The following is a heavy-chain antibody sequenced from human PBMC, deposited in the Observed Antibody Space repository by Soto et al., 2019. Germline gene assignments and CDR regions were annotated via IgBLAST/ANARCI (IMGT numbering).Heavy chain of an antibody. Sequence: QVQLVQSGAEVKKPGASVKVSCKASGYTFTSYGISWVRQAPGQGLEWMGWISAYNGNTNYAQKLQGRVTMTTDTPTSTAYMELRSLRSDDTAVNYCARIQLRFINYYYGMDVWGQGTTVTVSS. J-gene: IGHJ6*02. CDR1: GYTFTSYG. CDR3: ARIQLRFINYYYGMDV. CDR2: ISAYNGNT. V-gene: IGHV1-18*01. D-gene: IGHD5-18*01.